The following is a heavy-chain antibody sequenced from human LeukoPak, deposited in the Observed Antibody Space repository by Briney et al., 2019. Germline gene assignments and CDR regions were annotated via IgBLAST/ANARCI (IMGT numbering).Heavy chain of an antibody. CDR3: ARPALRVDFSDS. J-gene: IGHJ5*02. CDR1: GFLFGGHA. Sequence: GGSLRLSCAASGFLFGGHAMVWIRQAPGKGLECVSSIHSSATYITYADSVRGRFTISRDNDKNSLFLDMNDLRAEDTAVYYWARPALRVDFSDSSGPGTLVAVSP. CDR2: IHSSATYI. D-gene: IGHD3/OR15-3a*01. V-gene: IGHV3-21*06.